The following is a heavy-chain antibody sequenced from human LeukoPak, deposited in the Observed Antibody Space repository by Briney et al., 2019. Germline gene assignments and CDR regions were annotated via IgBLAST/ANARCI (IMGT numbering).Heavy chain of an antibody. CDR3: ARDRYCSSTSCYGGFDP. D-gene: IGHD2-2*01. CDR1: GGSINGYY. Sequence: SETLSLTCTVSGGSINGYYWSWIRQPAGKGLEWIGRIYTSGGTNYNPSLKSRVTISVDTSKNQFSLKLSSVTAADTAVYYCARDRYCSSTSCYGGFDPWGQGTLVTVSS. CDR2: IYTSGGT. J-gene: IGHJ5*02. V-gene: IGHV4-4*07.